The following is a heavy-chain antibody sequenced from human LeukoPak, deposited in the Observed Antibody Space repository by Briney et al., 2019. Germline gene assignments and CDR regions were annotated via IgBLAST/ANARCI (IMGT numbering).Heavy chain of an antibody. CDR2: IIPIFGTA. CDR1: GGTFSSYA. V-gene: IGHV1-69*13. Sequence: SVKVSCKASGGTFSSYAISWVRQAPGQGLEWMGGIIPIFGTANYAQKFQGRVTITADESTSTAYMELSSLRSEDTAVYYCARDYTDRYYGMDVWGQGTTVTVSS. D-gene: IGHD4-11*01. CDR3: ARDYTDRYYGMDV. J-gene: IGHJ6*02.